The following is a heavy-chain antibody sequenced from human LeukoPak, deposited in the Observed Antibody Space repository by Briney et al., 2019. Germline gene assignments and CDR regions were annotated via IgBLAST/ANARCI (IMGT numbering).Heavy chain of an antibody. V-gene: IGHV1-18*01. CDR1: SYTFTDYG. CDR2: ISAYNGNT. Sequence: ASVKVSCKAPSYTFTDYGFSWVRQAPGQGLEWMGWISAYNGNTNYAQKLQGRVTMTTDTSTSTAYMELRSLRSDDTAVYYCARKIGDCSSTSCYGAYYYYYGMDVWGQGTTVTVSS. J-gene: IGHJ6*02. D-gene: IGHD2-2*01. CDR3: ARKIGDCSSTSCYGAYYYYYGMDV.